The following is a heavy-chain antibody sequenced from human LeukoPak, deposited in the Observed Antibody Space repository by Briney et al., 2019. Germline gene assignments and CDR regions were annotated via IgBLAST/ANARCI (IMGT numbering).Heavy chain of an antibody. CDR3: ARGTSYYDYVWGSYRQMNWFDP. Sequence: ASVKVSXKASGYTFTSYGISWVRQAPGQGLEWMGWISAYNGNTNYAQKLQGRVTMTTDTSTSTAYMELRSLRSDDTAVYYCARGTSYYDYVWGSYRQMNWFDPWGQGTLVTVSS. CDR1: GYTFTSYG. D-gene: IGHD3-16*02. CDR2: ISAYNGNT. J-gene: IGHJ5*02. V-gene: IGHV1-18*01.